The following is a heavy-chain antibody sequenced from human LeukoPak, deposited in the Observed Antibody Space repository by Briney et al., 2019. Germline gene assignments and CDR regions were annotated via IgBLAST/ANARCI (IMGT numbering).Heavy chain of an antibody. D-gene: IGHD4-17*01. CDR1: GFTFSTYA. J-gene: IGHJ4*02. Sequence: GGSLRLSCAASGFTFSTYAMSWVRQAPGKGLEWVSAISGSGGSTYYADSVKGRFTISRDNSKNTRYLQMNSLRAEDTAVYYCAKDRLVATVTTTGDHDYWGQGTLVTVSS. V-gene: IGHV3-23*01. CDR3: AKDRLVATVTTTGDHDY. CDR2: ISGSGGST.